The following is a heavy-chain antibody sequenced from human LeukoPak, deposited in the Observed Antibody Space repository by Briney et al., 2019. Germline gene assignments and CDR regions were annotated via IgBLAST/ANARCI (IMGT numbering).Heavy chain of an antibody. CDR3: ARVYCSSTSCQPTTFDY. Sequence: PSETLSLTCAVYGGSFSGYYWSWIRQPPGKGLEWIGEINHSGSTNYNPSLKSRVTISVDTSKNQLSLKLSSVTAADTAVYYCARVYCSSTSCQPTTFDYWGQGTLVTVSS. D-gene: IGHD2-2*01. V-gene: IGHV4-34*01. CDR1: GGSFSGYY. CDR2: INHSGST. J-gene: IGHJ4*02.